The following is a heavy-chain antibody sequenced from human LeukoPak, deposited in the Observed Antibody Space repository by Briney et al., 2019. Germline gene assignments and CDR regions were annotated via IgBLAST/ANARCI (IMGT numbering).Heavy chain of an antibody. CDR1: GGSIGSYY. V-gene: IGHV4-4*07. CDR2: IYSSGST. D-gene: IGHD2-15*01. J-gene: IGHJ6*02. CDR3: AREGSRPAEGSYYYYYGMDV. Sequence: SETLSLTCTVSGGSIGSYYWSWIRQPAGKGLEWIGRIYSSGSTNYNPSLKSRVTMSVDASKNQFSLKLSSVTAADTAVYYCAREGSRPAEGSYYYYYGMDVWGQGTTVTVSS.